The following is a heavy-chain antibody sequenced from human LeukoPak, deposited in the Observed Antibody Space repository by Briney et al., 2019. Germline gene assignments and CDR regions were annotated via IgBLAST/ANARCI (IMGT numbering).Heavy chain of an antibody. CDR1: GGSFSGYY. V-gene: IGHV4-34*01. J-gene: IGHJ4*02. D-gene: IGHD6-13*01. Sequence: PSETLSLTCAVYGGSFSGYYWSWIRQSPGKGLEWIGEINHSGSTNYSPSLKSRVTISVDTSKNQFSLKLSSVTAADTAVYYCARSDGRQQLVLVYWGQGTLVTVSS. CDR2: INHSGST. CDR3: ARSDGRQQLVLVY.